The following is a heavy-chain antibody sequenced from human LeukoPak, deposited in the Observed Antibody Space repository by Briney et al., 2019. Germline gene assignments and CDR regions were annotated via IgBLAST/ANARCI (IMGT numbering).Heavy chain of an antibody. V-gene: IGHV1-2*02. J-gene: IGHJ4*02. CDR1: GYTFTGYY. CDR3: ARMYYDILTGYLYYFDY. D-gene: IGHD3-9*01. CDR2: INPNSGGT. Sequence: GASVKVSCKASGYTFTGYYMHWVRQAPGQGLEWMGWINPNSGGTNYAQKFQGRVTMTRDTSISTAYMELSRLRSDDTAVYYCARMYYDILTGYLYYFDYWGQGTLVPVSS.